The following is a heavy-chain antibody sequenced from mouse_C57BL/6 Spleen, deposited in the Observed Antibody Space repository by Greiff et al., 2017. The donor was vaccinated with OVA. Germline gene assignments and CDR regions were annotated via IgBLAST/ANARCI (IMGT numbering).Heavy chain of an antibody. Sequence: VQLQQSGPELVKPGASVKISCKASGYTFTDYYMNWVKQSHGKSLEWIGDINPNNGGTSYNQKFKGKATLTVDKSSSTAYMELRSLTSEDSAVYYWARSRAYPLYAMDYWGQGTSVTVSS. J-gene: IGHJ4*01. CDR1: GYTFTDYY. CDR2: INPNNGGT. D-gene: IGHD3-3*01. V-gene: IGHV1-26*01. CDR3: ARSRAYPLYAMDY.